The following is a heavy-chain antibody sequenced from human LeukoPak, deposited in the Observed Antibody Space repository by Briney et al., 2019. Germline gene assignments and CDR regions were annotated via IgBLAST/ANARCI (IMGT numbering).Heavy chain of an antibody. D-gene: IGHD2-15*01. V-gene: IGHV1-18*04. CDR1: GYTFTDYY. Sequence: ASVKVSCKASGYTFTDYYIHWVRQAPGQGLEWMGWISAYNGNTNYAQKLQGRVTMTTDTSTSTAYMELRSLRSDDTAVYYCARVAIPKYCSGGSCYYYYYGMDVWGQGTTVTVS. CDR2: ISAYNGNT. CDR3: ARVAIPKYCSGGSCYYYYYGMDV. J-gene: IGHJ6*02.